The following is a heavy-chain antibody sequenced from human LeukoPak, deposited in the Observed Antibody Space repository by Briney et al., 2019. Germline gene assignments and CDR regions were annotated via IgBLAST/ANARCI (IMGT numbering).Heavy chain of an antibody. CDR1: GYTFTSYD. J-gene: IGHJ5*02. V-gene: IGHV1-8*01. Sequence: EASVKVSCKASGYTFTSYDINWVRQATGQGLEWMGWMNPNSGNTGYAQKFQGRVTMTRNTSISTAYMELSSLRSEDTAVYYCARVVQRSITMVRGVISWFDPWGQGTLVTVSS. CDR3: ARVVQRSITMVRGVISWFDP. CDR2: MNPNSGNT. D-gene: IGHD3-10*01.